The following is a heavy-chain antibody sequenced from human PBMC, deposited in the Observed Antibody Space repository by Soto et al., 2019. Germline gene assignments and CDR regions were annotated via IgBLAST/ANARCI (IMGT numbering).Heavy chain of an antibody. CDR2: IIPIFGTA. CDR1: GGTFSSYA. D-gene: IGHD2-15*01. J-gene: IGHJ6*02. CDR3: ARYGPTPSSPYYYGMDV. V-gene: IGHV1-69*13. Sequence: GASVKVSCKASGGTFSSYAISWVRQAPGQGLEWMGGIIPIFGTANYAQKFQGRVTITADESTSTAYMELSSLRSEDTAVYYCARYGPTPSSPYYYGMDVWGQGTTVTVSS.